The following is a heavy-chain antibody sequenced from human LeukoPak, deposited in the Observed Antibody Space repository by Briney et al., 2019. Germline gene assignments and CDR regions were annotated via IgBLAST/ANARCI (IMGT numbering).Heavy chain of an antibody. D-gene: IGHD3-10*01. CDR2: IRYDGSNK. J-gene: IGHJ5*02. V-gene: IGHV3-30*02. CDR1: GFTLSSYG. Sequence: GGSLRLSCAASGFTLSSYGMHWVRQAPGKGLEWVAFIRYDGSNKYYADSVKGRFTISRDNSKNTLYLQMNSLRAEDTAVYYCAKDKYYGSGSRNWFDPWGQGTLVTVSS. CDR3: AKDKYYGSGSRNWFDP.